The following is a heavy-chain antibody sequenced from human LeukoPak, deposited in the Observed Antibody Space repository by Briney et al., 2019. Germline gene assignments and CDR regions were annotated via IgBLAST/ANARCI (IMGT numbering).Heavy chain of an antibody. CDR3: AREEYQLLSFDP. CDR1: GGSISSYY. Sequence: PSETLSLTCTVSGGSISSYYWSWIRQPPGKGLEWIGCIYYSGSTNYNPSLKSRVTISVDTSKNQFSLKLSSVTAADTAVYYCAREEYQLLSFDPWGQGTLVTVSS. D-gene: IGHD2-2*01. V-gene: IGHV4-59*01. J-gene: IGHJ5*02. CDR2: IYYSGST.